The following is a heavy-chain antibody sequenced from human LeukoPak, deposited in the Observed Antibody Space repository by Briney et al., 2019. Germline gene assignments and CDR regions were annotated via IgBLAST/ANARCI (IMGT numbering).Heavy chain of an antibody. J-gene: IGHJ4*02. CDR1: GFTFSSYW. Sequence: GGSLRLSCAASGFTFSSYWMSWVRQAPGKGLEWVANMNQDGSRKYYVDSVKGRFTISRDNAKNSLYLQMNSLRAEDSAVYYCAREIPGGATTLDYWGQGTLVTVSS. CDR2: MNQDGSRK. D-gene: IGHD1-26*01. V-gene: IGHV3-7*01. CDR3: AREIPGGATTLDY.